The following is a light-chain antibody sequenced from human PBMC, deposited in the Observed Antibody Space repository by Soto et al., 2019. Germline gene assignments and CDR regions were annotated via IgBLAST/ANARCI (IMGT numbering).Light chain of an antibody. CDR1: SSDVGGYHY. CDR3: SSYTSRSTRV. Sequence: QSALTQPASVSGSPGQSITISCTGTSSDVGGYHYVSWYQQYPGKAPKLMIYEVSNRPSGVSNRFSGSKSGNTASLTISGLQAEDEADYHCSSYTSRSTRVFGTGTKVTVL. J-gene: IGLJ1*01. CDR2: EVS. V-gene: IGLV2-14*01.